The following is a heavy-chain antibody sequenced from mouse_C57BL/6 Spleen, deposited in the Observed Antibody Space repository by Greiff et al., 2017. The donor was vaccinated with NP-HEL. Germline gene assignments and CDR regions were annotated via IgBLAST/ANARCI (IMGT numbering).Heavy chain of an antibody. J-gene: IGHJ3*01. D-gene: IGHD2-1*01. V-gene: IGHV1-26*01. CDR3: ARGPPLRWGAY. Sequence: EVQLQQSGPELVKPGASVKISCKASGYTFTDYYMNWVKQSHGKSLEWIGDINPNNGGTSYNQKFKGKATLTVDKSSSTAYMELRSLTSEDSAVYYCARGPPLRWGAYWGQGTLVTVSA. CDR1: GYTFTDYY. CDR2: INPNNGGT.